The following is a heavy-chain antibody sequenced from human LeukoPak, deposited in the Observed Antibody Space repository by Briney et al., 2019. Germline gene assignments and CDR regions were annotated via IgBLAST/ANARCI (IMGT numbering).Heavy chain of an antibody. CDR3: ARGGGAFCGNDCYRNFDY. Sequence: GGSLRLSCAVSGFTVTGNYMSWVRQAPGEGLEWVSVIYSSGSTYYADSVKGRFTISRDSSKSTLYLQMNSLRAEDTAVYYCARGGGAFCGNDCYRNFDYWGQGTLSPSPQ. CDR1: GFTVTGNY. V-gene: IGHV3-66*01. CDR2: IYSSGST. D-gene: IGHD2-21*02. J-gene: IGHJ4*02.